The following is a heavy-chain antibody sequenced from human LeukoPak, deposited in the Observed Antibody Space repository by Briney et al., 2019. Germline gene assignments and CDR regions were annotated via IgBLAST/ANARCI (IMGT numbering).Heavy chain of an antibody. Sequence: EASVKVSCKASGYTFTGYYMHWVRQAPGQGLEWMGWINPNSGGTNYAQKFQGRVTMTRDTSISTAYMELSRLRSDDTAVYYCARGTDYYDSSGYSIKLDYWGQGTLVTVSS. CDR1: GYTFTGYY. V-gene: IGHV1-2*02. CDR3: ARGTDYYDSSGYSIKLDY. D-gene: IGHD3-22*01. CDR2: INPNSGGT. J-gene: IGHJ4*02.